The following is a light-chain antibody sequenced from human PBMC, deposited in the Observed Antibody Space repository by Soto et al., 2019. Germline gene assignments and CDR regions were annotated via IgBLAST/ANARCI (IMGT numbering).Light chain of an antibody. Sequence: QSVLTQPPSVSGAPGQRVTISCTGSRSDIGAGYDVHWYQQVPGTAPKLLIYGNINRPSGVPDRFSGSKSGTSASVAITGLQDDDEADYYCQSYDRTMPVVFGGGTKLTVI. J-gene: IGLJ2*01. CDR3: QSYDRTMPVV. CDR2: GNI. V-gene: IGLV1-40*01. CDR1: RSDIGAGYD.